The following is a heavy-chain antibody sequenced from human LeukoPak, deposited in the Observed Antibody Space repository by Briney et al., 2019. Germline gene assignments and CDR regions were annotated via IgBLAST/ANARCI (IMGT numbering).Heavy chain of an antibody. CDR3: AKRYGWFGDQYDYYYMDV. J-gene: IGHJ6*03. V-gene: IGHV3-74*01. D-gene: IGHD3-10*01. Sequence: GGSLKLSCEASGFTFSSYWMHWVRQVPGKGLMWVSRIESNGLTLYADSVRDRFTISRDNSKNTLYLQMNSLRAEDTAVYYCAKRYGWFGDQYDYYYMDVWGKGTTVTISS. CDR1: GFTFSSYW. CDR2: IESNGLT.